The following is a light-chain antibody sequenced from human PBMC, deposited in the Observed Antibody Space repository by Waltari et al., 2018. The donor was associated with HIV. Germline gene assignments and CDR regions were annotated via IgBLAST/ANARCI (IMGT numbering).Light chain of an antibody. J-gene: IGLJ2*01. Sequence: SVLTQPPSASGTPGQRVTISCSGSTSNLGSNYVFWYQPPPGTAPKLLTHRNDQRPSGVPDRFSASTSGTSASLAISGLRSEDEADYYCVAWDDSLRGVLFGGGTKVAVL. CDR1: TSNLGSNY. CDR2: RND. V-gene: IGLV1-47*01. CDR3: VAWDDSLRGVL.